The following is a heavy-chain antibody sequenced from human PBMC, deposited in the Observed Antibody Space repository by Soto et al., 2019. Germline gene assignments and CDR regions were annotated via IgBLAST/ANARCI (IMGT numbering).Heavy chain of an antibody. D-gene: IGHD3-9*01. CDR3: ARGGTGSYYYYMDV. V-gene: IGHV1-2*04. J-gene: IGHJ6*03. CDR2: INPNSGGT. CDR1: GYTFTGYY. Sequence: ASVKVSCKASGYTFTGYYMHWVRQAPGQGLEWMGWINPNSGGTNYAQKFQGWVTMTRDTSISTAYMELSRLRSDDTAVYYCARGGTGSYYYYMDVWGKGTTVTVSS.